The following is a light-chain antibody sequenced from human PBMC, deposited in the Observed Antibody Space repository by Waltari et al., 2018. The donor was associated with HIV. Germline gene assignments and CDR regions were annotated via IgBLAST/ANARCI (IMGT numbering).Light chain of an antibody. Sequence: QSALTQPASVSGSPGQSITISCTGTSSDVGSYYLVSWYQQHPGKAPKLMIYEVSKRPSGVSHRFSGSKSGNTASLTISGLQAEDEADYYCCSYAGSSTFVVFGGGTKLTVL. CDR1: SSDVGSYYL. J-gene: IGLJ2*01. CDR2: EVS. CDR3: CSYAGSSTFVV. V-gene: IGLV2-23*02.